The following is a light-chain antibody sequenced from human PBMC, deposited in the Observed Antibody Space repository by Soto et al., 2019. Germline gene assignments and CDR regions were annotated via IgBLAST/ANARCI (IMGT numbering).Light chain of an antibody. Sequence: QSALTQPASVSGSPGQSITISCTGTSSDFGSCRNGSWYQQHPGKAPKLMIYDVSNRPSGVSNRFSGSKSGNTASLTISGLQAEDEVDYYCTSYKPTRVVFGGGTKLTVL. CDR2: DVS. V-gene: IGLV2-14*01. CDR3: TSYKPTRVV. CDR1: SSDFGSCRN. J-gene: IGLJ3*02.